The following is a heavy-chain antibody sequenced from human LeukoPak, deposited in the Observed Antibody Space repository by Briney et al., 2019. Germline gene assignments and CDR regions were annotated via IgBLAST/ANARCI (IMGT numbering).Heavy chain of an antibody. V-gene: IGHV1-8*02. Sequence: ASVKVSCKASGGTFSSYAISWVRQATGQGLEWMGWMNPISGNTGYAQKFQGRVTMTRNTSISTAYMELSSLRSDDTAVYYCARGHYSGYGKTPLDYWGQGTLVTVSS. J-gene: IGHJ4*02. D-gene: IGHD5-12*01. CDR2: MNPISGNT. CDR3: ARGHYSGYGKTPLDY. CDR1: GGTFSSYA.